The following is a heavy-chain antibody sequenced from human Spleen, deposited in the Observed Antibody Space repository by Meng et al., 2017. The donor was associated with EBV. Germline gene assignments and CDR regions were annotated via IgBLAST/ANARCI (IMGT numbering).Heavy chain of an antibody. D-gene: IGHD5-12*01. Sequence: QLHLQGPGPGLVKPSETLSSPCSVSGGYISSRGYHWAWFRQPPGKGLEWIGNFYYSGTTYYKSSLQSRVTMSVDTSKNQFSLRVTSVIAADTAVYYCARGYNGFFDHWGQGTLVTVSS. CDR3: ARGYNGFFDH. V-gene: IGHV4-39*07. J-gene: IGHJ4*02. CDR1: GGYISSRGYH. CDR2: FYYSGTT.